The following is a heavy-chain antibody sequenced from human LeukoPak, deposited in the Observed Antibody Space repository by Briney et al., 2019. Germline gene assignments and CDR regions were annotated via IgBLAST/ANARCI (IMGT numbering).Heavy chain of an antibody. D-gene: IGHD1-1*01. Sequence: SVKVSCKASGGTFSSYAISWVRQAPGQGLEWMGGIIPIFGTANYAQKFQGRVMITADESTSTAYMELSSLRSEDTAVYYCARVGVQLERRFDSGDAFDIWGQGTMVTVSS. V-gene: IGHV1-69*13. J-gene: IGHJ3*02. CDR2: IIPIFGTA. CDR1: GGTFSSYA. CDR3: ARVGVQLERRFDSGDAFDI.